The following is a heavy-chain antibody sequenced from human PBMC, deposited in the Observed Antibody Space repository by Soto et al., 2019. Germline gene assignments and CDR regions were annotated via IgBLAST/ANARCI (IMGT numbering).Heavy chain of an antibody. CDR1: GFTFSNYA. J-gene: IGHJ4*02. Sequence: EVQLLESGGALVQPGGSLRLSCAASGFTFSNYAMSWVRQAPGKGLEWVSGIGASGAGTYYADFVKGRFIISRDNSKNPLHRQMNSLGAEDTAVYYCALRKTVSYFDYWGQGTLVTVSS. V-gene: IGHV3-23*01. CDR3: ALRKTVSYFDY. D-gene: IGHD2-21*02. CDR2: IGASGAGT.